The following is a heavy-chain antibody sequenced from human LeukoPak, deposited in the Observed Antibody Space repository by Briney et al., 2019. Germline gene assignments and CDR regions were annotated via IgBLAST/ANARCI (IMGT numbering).Heavy chain of an antibody. CDR1: GGSISSYY. V-gene: IGHV4-34*01. J-gene: IGHJ4*02. D-gene: IGHD3-9*01. CDR2: INHSGST. CDR3: AREALTGLLLD. Sequence: SETLSLTCTVSGGSISSYYWSWIRQPPEKGLEWIGEINHSGSTNYNPSLKSRVTISVDTSKNQFSLNLTSVTAADTAVYYCAREALTGLLLDWGQGTLVTVSS.